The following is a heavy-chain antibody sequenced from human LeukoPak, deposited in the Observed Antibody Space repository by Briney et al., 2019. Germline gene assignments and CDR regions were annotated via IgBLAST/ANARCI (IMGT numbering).Heavy chain of an antibody. J-gene: IGHJ4*02. CDR1: GGSISIYY. Sequence: SETLSLTRTVSGGSISIYYWSWIPQPPGKGLEWMGYIYYSGRTNYNPSLKSRVTISVDTSKSQFSLKPSSVTAADTAVYYCARCGGQMAVAGTNYFDYWGQGNLVTVSS. V-gene: IGHV4-59*01. D-gene: IGHD6-19*01. CDR3: ARCGGQMAVAGTNYFDY. CDR2: IYYSGRT.